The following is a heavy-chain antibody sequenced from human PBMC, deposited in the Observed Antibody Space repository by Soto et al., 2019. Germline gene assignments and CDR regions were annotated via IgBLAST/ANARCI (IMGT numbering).Heavy chain of an antibody. V-gene: IGHV1-18*01. CDR1: GYTFTSYG. CDR3: ARDLPVAGGYYYYYGMDV. CDR2: ISAYNGNT. Sequence: ASVKVSCKASGYTFTSYGISWVRQAPGQGLEWMGWISAYNGNTNYAQKLQGRVTMTTDTSTSTAYMELRSLRSDDTAVYYCARDLPVAGGYYYYYGMDVWGQGTTVTVSS. D-gene: IGHD6-19*01. J-gene: IGHJ6*02.